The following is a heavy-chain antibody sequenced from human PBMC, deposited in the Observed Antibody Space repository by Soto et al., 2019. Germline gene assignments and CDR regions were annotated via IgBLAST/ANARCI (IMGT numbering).Heavy chain of an antibody. D-gene: IGHD3-22*01. CDR3: ATDDSSGYTGDYFDY. CDR2: IIPISPTI. V-gene: IGHV1-69*13. CDR1: GGTFSSSA. J-gene: IGHJ4*02. Sequence: SVKVSCKSSASGGTFSSSAIHWVRQAPGQGLEWLGGIIPISPTIDYAQNFQGRVTITADESTSTAYVELSSLRSEDTAVYYCATDDSSGYTGDYFDYWGQGTLVTVSS.